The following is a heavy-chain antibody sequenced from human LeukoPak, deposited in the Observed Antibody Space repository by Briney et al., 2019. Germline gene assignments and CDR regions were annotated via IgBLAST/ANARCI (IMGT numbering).Heavy chain of an antibody. CDR1: GFTFSSYG. CDR2: ISYDGSNK. J-gene: IGHJ6*02. Sequence: PGGSLRLSCAASGFTFSSYGMHWVRQAPGKGLEWVAVISYDGSNKYYADSVKGRFTIPRDNSKNTLYLQMNSLRAEDTAVYYCAKDLVRGVSGGDYYYGMDVWGQGTTVTVSS. CDR3: AKDLVRGVSGGDYYYGMDV. V-gene: IGHV3-30*18. D-gene: IGHD3-10*01.